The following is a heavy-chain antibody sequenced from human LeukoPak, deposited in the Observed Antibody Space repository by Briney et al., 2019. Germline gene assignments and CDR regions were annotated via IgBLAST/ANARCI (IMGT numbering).Heavy chain of an antibody. J-gene: IGHJ4*02. CDR3: ARGRDSSGWYNY. CDR1: GFTFRTYW. CDR2: INSDGSST. D-gene: IGHD6-19*01. Sequence: GGSLRLSCAASGFTFRTYWMHWVRQAPGKGLVWVSRINSDGSSTSYADSVKGRFTISRDSAKNTLYLQMNSLRAEDTAVYYCARGRDSSGWYNYWGQGTLVTVSS. V-gene: IGHV3-74*01.